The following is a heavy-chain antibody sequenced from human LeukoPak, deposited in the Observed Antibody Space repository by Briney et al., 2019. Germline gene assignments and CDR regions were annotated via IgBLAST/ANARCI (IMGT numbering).Heavy chain of an antibody. CDR3: ARGARGSSTSGDYYGMDV. CDR2: TYYRSKWYN. J-gene: IGHJ6*02. D-gene: IGHD2-2*01. CDR1: GDSVFSNSAA. V-gene: IGHV6-1*01. Sequence: SQTLSLTCAISGDSVFSNSAAWNWIRQSPSRGLEWLGRTYYRSKWYNDYAVSVKSRITINPDTSKNQFSLQLNSVTPEDTAVYYCARGARGSSTSGDYYGMDVWGQGTTVTVSS.